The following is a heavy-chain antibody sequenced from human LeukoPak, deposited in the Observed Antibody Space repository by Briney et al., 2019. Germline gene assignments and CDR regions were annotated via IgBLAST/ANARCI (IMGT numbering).Heavy chain of an antibody. CDR2: ISSTSSSYR. V-gene: IGHV3-21*01. D-gene: IGHD5-12*01. J-gene: IGHJ6*03. Sequence: GGSLRLSCAASGFTFITYNMNWVRQAPGKGLEWVSSISSTSSSYRYYADSVKGRFTISRDNAKNSLYLQMNSLRAEDTAVYYCAREHSGYDFPGRDYYYMDVWGKGTTVTVSS. CDR1: GFTFITYN. CDR3: AREHSGYDFPGRDYYYMDV.